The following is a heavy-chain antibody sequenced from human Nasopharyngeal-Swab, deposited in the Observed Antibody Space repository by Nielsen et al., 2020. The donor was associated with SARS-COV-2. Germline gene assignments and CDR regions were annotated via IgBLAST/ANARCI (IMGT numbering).Heavy chain of an antibody. D-gene: IGHD1-1*01. V-gene: IGHV3-7*01. Sequence: GESLKISCADSGFTFSTYWMSWVRQAPGKGLEWVANIKEDGSEKYYVDSVKGRFTISRDNAKNSLYLQMNSLRAEDTAVYYCARVAVARHHDYWGQGTLVTVSS. J-gene: IGHJ4*02. CDR2: IKEDGSEK. CDR1: GFTFSTYW. CDR3: ARVAVARHHDY.